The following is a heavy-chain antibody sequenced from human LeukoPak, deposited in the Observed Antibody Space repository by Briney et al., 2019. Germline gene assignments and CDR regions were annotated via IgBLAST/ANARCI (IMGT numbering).Heavy chain of an antibody. J-gene: IGHJ6*03. CDR2: INPNSGGT. V-gene: IGHV1-2*06. CDR1: GYTFTGYH. CDR3: ARDPSNGYYYYYMDV. Sequence: ASVKVSCKASGYTFTGYHMHWVRQAPGQGLEWMGRINPNSGGTNYAQKFQGRVTMTRDTSISTAYMELSRLRSDDTAVYYCARDPSNGYYYYYMDVWGQRDHGHRLL. D-gene: IGHD1-1*01.